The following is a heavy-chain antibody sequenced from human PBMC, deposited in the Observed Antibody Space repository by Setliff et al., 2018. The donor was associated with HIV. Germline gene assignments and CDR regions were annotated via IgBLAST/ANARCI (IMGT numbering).Heavy chain of an antibody. CDR2: INADGSIT. J-gene: IGHJ6*02. V-gene: IGHV3-74*01. CDR1: GFSFSSNW. Sequence: ETLSLSCAGSGFSFSSNWIHWVRQTAGKGLLWVSRINADGSITDYADSVKGRFTISRDNAKNTLYMQMNSLRAEDTAVYYCARPYTVWVYGMDVWGQGTTVTVSS. D-gene: IGHD2-8*01. CDR3: ARPYTVWVYGMDV.